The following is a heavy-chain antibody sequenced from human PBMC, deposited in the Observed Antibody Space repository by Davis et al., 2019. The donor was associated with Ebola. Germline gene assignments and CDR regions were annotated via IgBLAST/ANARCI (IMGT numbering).Heavy chain of an antibody. D-gene: IGHD6-13*01. CDR1: GYTFTTYG. V-gene: IGHV1-18*01. Sequence: AASVKVFCKTSGYTFTTYGITWVRQAPGQGLEWMGWISAYNGNTNYAQKLQGRVTMTTDTSTSTAYMELRSLRSDDTAVYYCARSGIAAAGIWWWFDPWGQGTLVTVSS. CDR3: ARSGIAAAGIWWWFDP. J-gene: IGHJ5*02. CDR2: ISAYNGNT.